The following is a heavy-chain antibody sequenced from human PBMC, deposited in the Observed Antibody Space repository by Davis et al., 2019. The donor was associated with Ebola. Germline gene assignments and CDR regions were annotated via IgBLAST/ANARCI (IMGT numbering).Heavy chain of an antibody. CDR3: ATVCDSSGLYYFDY. D-gene: IGHD3-22*01. CDR2: IIPIFGTA. J-gene: IGHJ4*02. Sequence: SVKVSCKASVGTFSSYATSWVRQASGQGLEWMGGIIPIFGTANYAQKFQGRVTMTEDTSTDTAYMELSSLRSEDTAVYYCATVCDSSGLYYFDYWGQGTLVTVSS. CDR1: VGTFSSYA. V-gene: IGHV1-69*06.